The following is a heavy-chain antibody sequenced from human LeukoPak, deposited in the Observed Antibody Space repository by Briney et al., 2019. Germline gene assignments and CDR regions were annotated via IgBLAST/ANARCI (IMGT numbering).Heavy chain of an antibody. CDR1: GGTFSSYA. CDR2: IIPIFGTA. Sequence: SVKVSCKASGGTFSSYAISWVRQAPGQGLEWMGGIIPIFGTANYAQKFQGRVTITADESTSTAYMELSSLRSEDTAVYYCARPGRYSYGLDYWGQGTLVTVSS. D-gene: IGHD5-18*01. CDR3: ARPGRYSYGLDY. J-gene: IGHJ4*02. V-gene: IGHV1-69*01.